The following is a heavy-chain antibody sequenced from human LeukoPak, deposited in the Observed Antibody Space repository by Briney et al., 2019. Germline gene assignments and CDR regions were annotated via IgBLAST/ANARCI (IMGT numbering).Heavy chain of an antibody. Sequence: GGSLRLSCAASGFSFTTYWMSWVRQAPGKGLEWVANIKQDGTEKYYVDSVKGRFTISRDNAKNSLYLQMNSLRAEDTAVYYCASYGRGAFDIWGQGTMVTVSS. CDR2: IKQDGTEK. CDR3: ASYGRGAFDI. V-gene: IGHV3-7*01. J-gene: IGHJ3*02. CDR1: GFSFTTYW. D-gene: IGHD1-26*01.